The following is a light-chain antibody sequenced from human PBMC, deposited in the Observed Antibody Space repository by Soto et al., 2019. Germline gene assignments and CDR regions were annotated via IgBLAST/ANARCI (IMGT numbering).Light chain of an antibody. J-gene: IGKJ1*01. Sequence: DIQLTQSPSSLSASVGDRVTITCRASQTISSFLNWYQQKPGKAPQLLIYATSILQSGVPSRFSGSGSGTDFTLTISSLQPEDFATYYCQQSYSAPPWTFGQGTKVEIK. CDR1: QTISSF. CDR2: ATS. V-gene: IGKV1-39*01. CDR3: QQSYSAPPWT.